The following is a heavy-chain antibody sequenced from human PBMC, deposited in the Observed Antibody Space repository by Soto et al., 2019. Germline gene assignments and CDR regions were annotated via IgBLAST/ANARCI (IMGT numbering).Heavy chain of an antibody. V-gene: IGHV1-69*06. CDR1: GGTFSSYA. CDR2: IIPIFGTA. CDR3: ARDDFHCSSTSCYFDY. D-gene: IGHD2-2*01. J-gene: IGHJ4*02. Sequence: SVKVSCKASGGTFSSYAISWERQAPGQGLEWMGGIIPIFGTANYAQKFQGRVTITADKSTSTAYMELSSLRSEDTAVYYCARDDFHCSSTSCYFDYWGQGTLVTVSS.